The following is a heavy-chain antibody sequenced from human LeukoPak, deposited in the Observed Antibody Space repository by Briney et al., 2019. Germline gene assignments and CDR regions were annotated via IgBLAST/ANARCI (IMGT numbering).Heavy chain of an antibody. CDR2: INHRGDT. D-gene: IGHD1-1*01. V-gene: IGHV4-34*01. CDR3: ARGPTISETGYFDF. CDR1: GESFRAYY. J-gene: IGHJ4*03. Sequence: SETLSLTCAVYGESFRAYYWSWIRQSPGKGLEWIAEINHRGDTNYHPSVKSRVTISIDTSKNQFSLKVRSLTAADTAVYYCARGPTISETGYFDFWGQGTLVTVSS.